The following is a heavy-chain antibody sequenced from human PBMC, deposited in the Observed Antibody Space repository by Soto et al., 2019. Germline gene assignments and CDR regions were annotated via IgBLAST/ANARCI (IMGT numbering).Heavy chain of an antibody. CDR1: GITLSNYA. Sequence: EAQLLESGGGSVQPGGSLRLSCAASGITLSNYAMSWVRQAPGKGLDWVSGISGSGGSTYYADSVKGRFTISRDNSKNTLYLQMNSLRAEDTAVYYCAKALHNWNDYYFDYWGQGTLVTVSS. CDR2: ISGSGGST. V-gene: IGHV3-23*01. J-gene: IGHJ4*02. CDR3: AKALHNWNDYYFDY. D-gene: IGHD1-1*01.